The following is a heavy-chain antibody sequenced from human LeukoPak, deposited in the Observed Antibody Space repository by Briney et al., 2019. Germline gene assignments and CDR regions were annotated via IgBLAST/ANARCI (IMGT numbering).Heavy chain of an antibody. CDR2: INPNSGGT. CDR1: GYTFTGCY. CDR3: ARDMQAGIAAGPDY. J-gene: IGHJ4*02. D-gene: IGHD6-13*01. V-gene: IGHV1-2*02. Sequence: ASVKVSCKASGYTFTGCYMHWVRQAPGQGLEWMGWINPNSGGTNYAQKFQGRVTMTRDTSISTAYMELSRLRSDDTAVYYCARDMQAGIAAGPDYWGQGTLVTVSS.